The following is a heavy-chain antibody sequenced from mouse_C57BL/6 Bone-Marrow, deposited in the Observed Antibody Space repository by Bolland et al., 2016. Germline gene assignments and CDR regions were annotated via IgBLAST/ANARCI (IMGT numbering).Heavy chain of an antibody. D-gene: IGHD2-5*01. CDR2: DT. Sequence: DTNYNGKFKGKATLTADKSSSTAYMQLSSLTSEDSAVYFCATVCYSIFAYWGQGTT. V-gene: IGHV1-82*01. CDR3: ATVCYSIFAY. J-gene: IGHJ2*01.